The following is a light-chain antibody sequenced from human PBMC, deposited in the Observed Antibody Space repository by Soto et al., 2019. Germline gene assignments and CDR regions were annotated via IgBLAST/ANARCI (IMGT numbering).Light chain of an antibody. Sequence: EIVLTQSPATLSLSPGERATLSCRASQTVNTYSAWYQQKPGQAPRLLIYDASSRATGIPARFTGSGSGTDFTLTISSLEPEDFAVYYCQQRSSWPPYTFGQGTKVDIK. V-gene: IGKV3-11*01. J-gene: IGKJ2*01. CDR3: QQRSSWPPYT. CDR1: QTVNTY. CDR2: DAS.